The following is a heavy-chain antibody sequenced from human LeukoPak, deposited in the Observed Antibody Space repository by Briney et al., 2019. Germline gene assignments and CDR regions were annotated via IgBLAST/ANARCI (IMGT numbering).Heavy chain of an antibody. CDR1: GGTLSSYA. CDR3: ARLHCSSTSCYPRY. CDR2: IIPILGIA. D-gene: IGHD2-2*01. V-gene: IGHV1-69*04. J-gene: IGHJ4*02. Sequence: SVKVSCKASGGTLSSYAISWVRQAPGQGLEWMGRIIPILGIANYAQKFQGRVTITADKSTSTAYMELSSLRSEDTAVYYCARLHCSSTSCYPRYWGQGTLVTVSS.